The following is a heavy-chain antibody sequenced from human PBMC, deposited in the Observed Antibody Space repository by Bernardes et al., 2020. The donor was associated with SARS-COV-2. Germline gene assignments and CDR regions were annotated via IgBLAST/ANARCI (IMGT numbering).Heavy chain of an antibody. V-gene: IGHV4-59*01. CDR1: DSSITSFY. CDR2: IYYSGTT. CDR3: ARAFYFGSGRVFDY. Sequence: SETLSLTCTVSDSSITSFYWNWIRQPPGKGLEWIGYIYYSGTTNYNPSLKSRVTISIDTSKKQFSLRLSSVTAADTAVYYCARAFYFGSGRVFDYWGQGTLVTVSS. J-gene: IGHJ4*02. D-gene: IGHD3-10*01.